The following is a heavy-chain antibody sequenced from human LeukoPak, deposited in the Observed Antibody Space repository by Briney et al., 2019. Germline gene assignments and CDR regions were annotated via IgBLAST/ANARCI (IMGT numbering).Heavy chain of an antibody. J-gene: IGHJ4*02. CDR3: AREEGPLDY. CDR1: GFTFSSYG. V-gene: IGHV3-33*01. Sequence: PGGFLRLSCAASGFTFSSYGMHWVRQAPGKGLEWVAVIWYDGSNKYYADSVKGRFTISRDNSKNTLYLQMNSLKTEDTAVYYCAREEGPLDYWGQGTPVTVSS. CDR2: IWYDGSNK.